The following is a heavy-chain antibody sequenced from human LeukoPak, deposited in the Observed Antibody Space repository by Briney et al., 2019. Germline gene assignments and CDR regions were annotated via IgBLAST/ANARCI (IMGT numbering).Heavy chain of an antibody. CDR2: IYYSGST. CDR1: GGSISSYY. CDR3: ARVDRISYGMDV. Sequence: SGTLSLTCTVSGGSISSYYWSWIRQPPGKGLEWIGYIYYSGSTNYNPSLKSRVTISVDTSKNQFSLKLSSVTAADTAVYYCARVDRISYGMDVWGQGTTVTVSS. D-gene: IGHD1-14*01. V-gene: IGHV4-59*01. J-gene: IGHJ6*02.